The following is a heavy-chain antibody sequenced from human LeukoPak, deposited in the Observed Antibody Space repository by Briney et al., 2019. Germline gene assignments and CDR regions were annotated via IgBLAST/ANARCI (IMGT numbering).Heavy chain of an antibody. CDR2: ISWNSGSI. CDR3: AKARQAAAGTIYFDY. D-gene: IGHD6-13*01. V-gene: IGHV3-9*03. Sequence: GGSLRLSCAASGFTFDDYAMHWVRQAPGKGLEWVSGISWNSGSIGYADSVKGRFTISRDNAKNSLYLQMNSLRAEDMALYYCAKARQAAAGTIYFDYWGQGTLVTVSS. J-gene: IGHJ4*02. CDR1: GFTFDDYA.